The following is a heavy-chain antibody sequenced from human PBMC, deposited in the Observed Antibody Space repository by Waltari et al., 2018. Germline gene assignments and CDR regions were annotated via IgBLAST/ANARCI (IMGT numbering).Heavy chain of an antibody. Sequence: VESGGDLVQPGGSLRLSCTASGFTLSRFWMHWVRQPPGKGPEWVSRINGDGSIAHYAESVKGRFTVSRDNAKNSLYLQMNSLRDDDTGLYYCVRNFRSGFSIDLWGQGTRVTVSS. J-gene: IGHJ5*02. CDR3: VRNFRSGFSIDL. V-gene: IGHV3-74*01. CDR1: GFTLSRFW. D-gene: IGHD6-13*01. CDR2: INGDGSIA.